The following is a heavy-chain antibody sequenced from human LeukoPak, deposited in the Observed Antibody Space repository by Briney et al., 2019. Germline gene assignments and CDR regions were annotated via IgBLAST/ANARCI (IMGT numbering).Heavy chain of an antibody. D-gene: IGHD2-2*01. CDR2: ISPDGSNQ. V-gene: IGHV3-30-3*01. CDR3: AGDLLCRTTNCYREWSY. J-gene: IGHJ4*02. Sequence: GGSLRLSCVASGFNFSTYAMHWVRQAPGKGLEWVAIISPDGSNQYCADSVKGRFTISRDNSKNTLYLQMNSLRPEDTAVYYCAGDLLCRTTNCYREWSYWGQGTLVTVSS. CDR1: GFNFSTYA.